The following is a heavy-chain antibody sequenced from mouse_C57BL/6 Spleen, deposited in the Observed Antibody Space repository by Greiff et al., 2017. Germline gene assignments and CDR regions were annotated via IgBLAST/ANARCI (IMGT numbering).Heavy chain of an antibody. Sequence: EVQLVESGGGLVKPGGSLKLSCAASGFTFSSYAMSWVRPTPEKRLEWVATISDGGSSTYYPDIVKGRFTISRDNAKNNLYLKMSHLKSEDTAMYYCARDNGLKGNYFDDWGQGTTLTVSS. CDR3: ARDNGLKGNYFDD. J-gene: IGHJ2*01. V-gene: IGHV5-4*01. D-gene: IGHD1-3*01. CDR2: ISDGGSST. CDR1: GFTFSSYA.